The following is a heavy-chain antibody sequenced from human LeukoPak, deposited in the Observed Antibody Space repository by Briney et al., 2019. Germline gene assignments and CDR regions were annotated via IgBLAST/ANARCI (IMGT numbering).Heavy chain of an antibody. CDR3: AKDTYSSSPYYFDY. D-gene: IGHD6-6*01. J-gene: IGHJ4*02. CDR1: GFTFNNYA. V-gene: IGHV3-23*01. CDR2: ISSGGST. Sequence: GGSLRLSCAAAGFTFNNYAMSWVRQAPGKGLKWVSGISSGGSTYYADSVKGRFTISRDNSKNMLFLQMNSLRAEDTAVYYCAKDTYSSSPYYFDYWGQGTLVTVSS.